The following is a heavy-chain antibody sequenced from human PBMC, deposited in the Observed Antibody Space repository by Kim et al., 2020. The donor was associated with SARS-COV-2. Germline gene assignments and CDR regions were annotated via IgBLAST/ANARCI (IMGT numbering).Heavy chain of an antibody. J-gene: IGHJ4*02. CDR3: TRGSQSDSDY. Sequence: TIYADSVKGRFTISRENAKNTLYLQMNSLRTEDAAVYYCTRGSQSDSDYWGQGTLVTVSS. CDR2: T. V-gene: IGHV3-74*01.